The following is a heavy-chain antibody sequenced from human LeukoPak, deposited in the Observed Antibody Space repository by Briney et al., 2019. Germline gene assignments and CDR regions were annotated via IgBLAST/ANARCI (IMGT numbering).Heavy chain of an antibody. Sequence: GGSLRLSCSASGFTFSAYAMYWVRQAPGKGLEYVSGISSNGGSSFYADSVEGRFTISRDNSKNTLYLQMSSLRAEDTAVYYCVKITSVTGGDCWGQGTRLTVSS. V-gene: IGHV3-64D*09. CDR1: GFTFSAYA. CDR3: VKITSVTGGDC. J-gene: IGHJ4*02. D-gene: IGHD1-1*01. CDR2: ISSNGGSS.